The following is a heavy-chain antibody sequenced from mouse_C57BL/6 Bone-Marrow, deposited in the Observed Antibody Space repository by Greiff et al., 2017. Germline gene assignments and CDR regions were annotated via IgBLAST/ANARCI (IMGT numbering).Heavy chain of an antibody. CDR1: GYTFTDYN. Sequence: VQLKQSGPELVKPGASVKMSCKASGYTFTDYNMHWVKQSHGKSLEWIGYINPNNGGTSYNQKFKGKATLTVNKSSSTAYMELRSLTSEDSAVYYCARTGWLRRDFDYWGQGTTLTVSS. J-gene: IGHJ2*01. V-gene: IGHV1-22*01. CDR2: INPNNGGT. D-gene: IGHD2-2*01. CDR3: ARTGWLRRDFDY.